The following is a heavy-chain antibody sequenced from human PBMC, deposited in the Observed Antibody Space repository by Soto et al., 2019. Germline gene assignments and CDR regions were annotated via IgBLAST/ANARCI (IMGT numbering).Heavy chain of an antibody. CDR1: GYTFTSYD. V-gene: IGHV1-8*01. D-gene: IGHD3-3*01. CDR2: MNPNSGNT. Sequence: ASVKVSCKASGYTFTSYDINWVRQATGQGLEWMGWMNPNSGNTGYAQKFQGRVTMTRNTSISTAYMELSSLRSEDTAVYYCARGDFWSGYDTFDIWGQGTMVTVSS. CDR3: ARGDFWSGYDTFDI. J-gene: IGHJ3*02.